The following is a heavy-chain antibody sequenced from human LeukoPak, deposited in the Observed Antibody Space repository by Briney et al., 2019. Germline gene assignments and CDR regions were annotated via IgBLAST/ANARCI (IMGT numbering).Heavy chain of an antibody. D-gene: IGHD1/OR15-1a*01. Sequence: SETLPLTCAVYGGSFSGYYWSWIRQPPGKGLEWIGEINHSGSTNYNPSLKSRVTISVDTSKNQFSLKLSSVTAADMAVYYCARGRGPRPFNWNNRTTKLNPSNWFDPWGQGTLVTVSS. CDR2: INHSGST. J-gene: IGHJ5*02. CDR3: ARGRGPRPFNWNNRTTKLNPSNWFDP. V-gene: IGHV4-34*01. CDR1: GGSFSGYY.